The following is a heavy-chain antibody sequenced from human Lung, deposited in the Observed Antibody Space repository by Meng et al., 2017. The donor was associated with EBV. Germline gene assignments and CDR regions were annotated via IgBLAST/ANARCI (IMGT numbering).Heavy chain of an antibody. CDR3: ARAKWGHSYGSEALYFDH. CDR1: SGSISSDTSS. CDR2: VYRSGST. Sequence: QLHLQESGSGLVKPYQTLSLTCAVSSGSISSDTSSWNWIRQRPGKGLEWIGFVYRSGSTYYNPSLKSRVIISVDRSNNQFSLELNSVSAADTAVYYCARAKWGHSYGSEALYFDHWGPGTLVTVSS. V-gene: IGHV4-30-2*01. J-gene: IGHJ4*02. D-gene: IGHD5-18*01.